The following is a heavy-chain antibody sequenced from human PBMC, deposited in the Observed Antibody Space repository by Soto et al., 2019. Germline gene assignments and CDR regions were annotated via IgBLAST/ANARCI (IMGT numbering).Heavy chain of an antibody. J-gene: IGHJ5*02. D-gene: IGHD6-13*01. Sequence: PSETLSLTCTVSGGSISSSSYYWGWIRQPPGKGLEWIGSIYYSGSTYYNPSLKSRVTISVDTSKNQFSLKLSSVTAADTAVYYCARQDSSSWYLDWFDPWGQGTLVTVSS. CDR3: ARQDSSSWYLDWFDP. V-gene: IGHV4-39*01. CDR1: GGSISSSSYY. CDR2: IYYSGST.